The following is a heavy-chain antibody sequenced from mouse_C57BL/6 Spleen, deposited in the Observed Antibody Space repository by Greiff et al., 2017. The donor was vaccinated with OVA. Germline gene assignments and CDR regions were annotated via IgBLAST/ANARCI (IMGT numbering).Heavy chain of an antibody. D-gene: IGHD1-1*01. V-gene: IGHV3-6*01. CDR2: ISYDGSN. Sequence: EVQLQESGPGLVKPSQSLSLTCSVTGYSITSGYYWNWIRQFPGNKLEWMGYISYDGSNNYNPSLKNRISITRDTSKNQFFLKLNSVTTEDTATYYCARAEGYGSSPWGTGTTVTVSS. CDR1: GYSITSGYY. J-gene: IGHJ1*03. CDR3: ARAEGYGSSP.